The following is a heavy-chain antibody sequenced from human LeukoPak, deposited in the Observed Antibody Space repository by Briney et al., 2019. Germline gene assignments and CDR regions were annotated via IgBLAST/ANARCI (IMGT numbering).Heavy chain of an antibody. CDR3: AKALTRWAFDM. CDR2: MSLSTSGK. CDR1: GFSFSDYD. V-gene: IGHV3-23*01. Sequence: GGSLRLSCAASGFSFSDYDMSWVRQAPGKGLEWVSSMSLSTSGKTYADSVKGRFTASTDKAKNTLYLQMDSLRAEDTAMYYCAKALTRWAFDMWGQGTTVTVSS. J-gene: IGHJ3*02. D-gene: IGHD3-16*01.